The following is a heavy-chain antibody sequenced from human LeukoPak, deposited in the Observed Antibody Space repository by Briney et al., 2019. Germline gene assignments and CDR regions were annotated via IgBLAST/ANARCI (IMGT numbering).Heavy chain of an antibody. V-gene: IGHV3-48*01. CDR3: ARDQQNHHQAAGTLGIDF. Sequence: QPGGSLRLSCAASGFTFSSYSMNWVRQAPGKGLEWLSYISSGSSTIYYADSVKGRFTISRDNAKNSLFLQMNTLRAEDTAVYYCARDQQNHHQAAGTLGIDFWGQGTLVTVSS. J-gene: IGHJ4*02. CDR1: GFTFSSYS. D-gene: IGHD6-13*01. CDR2: ISSGSSTI.